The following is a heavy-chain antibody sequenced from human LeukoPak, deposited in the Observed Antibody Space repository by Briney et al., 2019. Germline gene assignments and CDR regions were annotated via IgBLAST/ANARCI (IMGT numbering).Heavy chain of an antibody. CDR3: ARDLGRGNTPFDY. D-gene: IGHD3-16*01. J-gene: IGHJ4*02. Sequence: PGGSLRLSCAASGFTFSSFGMHWVRQAPVRGLEWVAVIWDDGSKKYYADSVKARFTISRDNSKNTVDLQMDSLRAEDTALYYCARDLGRGNTPFDYWGQGTLVTVSS. V-gene: IGHV3-33*01. CDR2: IWDDGSKK. CDR1: GFTFSSFG.